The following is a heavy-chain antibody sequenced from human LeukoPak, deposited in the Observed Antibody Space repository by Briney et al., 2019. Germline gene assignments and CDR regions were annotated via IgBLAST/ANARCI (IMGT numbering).Heavy chain of an antibody. CDR1: GYTFTSYY. CDR2: INPSGGFT. CDR3: ARGGADKVPANYFLDY. Sequence: ASVKVSCKASGYTFTSYYMHWVRQAPGQGLQWMGVINPSGGFTSYAQIFQGRVTMTRDTSTSTVYMELSSLRSEDTAVYYCARGGADKVPANYFLDYWGQGTLVTVSS. V-gene: IGHV1-46*01. D-gene: IGHD5-12*01. J-gene: IGHJ4*02.